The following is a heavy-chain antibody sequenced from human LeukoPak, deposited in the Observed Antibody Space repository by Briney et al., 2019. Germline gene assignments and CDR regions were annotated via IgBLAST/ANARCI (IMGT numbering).Heavy chain of an antibody. D-gene: IGHD3-10*01. CDR2: IYQSGHA. V-gene: IGHV4-38-2*02. J-gene: IGHJ4*02. Sequence: KTSETLSLTCKVSNYSVRSDLHWSWIRQSPGRGLEWIASIYQSGHAYYSLSLKSRVLISFDTSKKELSLKINSVTATDTALYYCASLRFGDSYFDFWGQGTQVTVSS. CDR1: NYSVRSDLH. CDR3: ASLRFGDSYFDF.